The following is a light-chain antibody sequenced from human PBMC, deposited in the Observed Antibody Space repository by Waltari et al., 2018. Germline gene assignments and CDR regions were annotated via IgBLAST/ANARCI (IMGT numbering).Light chain of an antibody. Sequence: SYVLTQPPSVSVAPGKTARITCGGNNIETKSVHWYQQKPGQAPILVISYDSDRPSWIPERFSGSNSGNTATLTISRVEAADEADYYCQVWDANNDPGVFGTGTEVTVL. CDR3: QVWDANNDPGV. J-gene: IGLJ1*01. V-gene: IGLV3-21*04. CDR2: YDS. CDR1: NIETKS.